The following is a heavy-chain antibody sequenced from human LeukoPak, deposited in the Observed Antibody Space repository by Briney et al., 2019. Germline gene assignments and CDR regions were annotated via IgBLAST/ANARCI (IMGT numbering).Heavy chain of an antibody. J-gene: IGHJ4*02. CDR3: AKGTMYYDILDY. Sequence: GGSLRLSCAASGFTFSSHAVSWVRQAPGRGLECVSTISDTGGRTYYADSVKGRFTISRDNSKNTLYLQMNSLRAEDTAIYYCAKGTMYYDILDYWGQGTLVTVSS. V-gene: IGHV3-23*01. D-gene: IGHD3-9*01. CDR2: ISDTGGRT. CDR1: GFTFSSHA.